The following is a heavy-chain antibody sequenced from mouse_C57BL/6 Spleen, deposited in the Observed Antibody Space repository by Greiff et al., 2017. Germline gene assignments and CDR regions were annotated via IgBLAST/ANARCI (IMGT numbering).Heavy chain of an antibody. CDR1: GFTFSSYA. Sequence: EVKLVESGGGLVKPGGSLKLSCAASGFTFSSYAMSWVRQTPEKRLEWVATISDGGSYTYYPDNVKGRFTISRDNAKNNLYLQMSYLKSEDTAMYYCARDLYYYGSSPYAMDYWGQGTSVTVSS. V-gene: IGHV5-4*01. J-gene: IGHJ4*01. CDR3: ARDLYYYGSSPYAMDY. D-gene: IGHD1-1*01. CDR2: ISDGGSYT.